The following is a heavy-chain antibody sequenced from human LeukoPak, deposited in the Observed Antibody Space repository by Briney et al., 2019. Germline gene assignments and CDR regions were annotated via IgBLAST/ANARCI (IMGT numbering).Heavy chain of an antibody. CDR1: GYTFSSYG. CDR3: AREAGYCSSTSCYQYMDV. J-gene: IGHJ6*03. V-gene: IGHV1-18*01. Sequence: ASVKVSCKASGYTFSSYGISGVRQAPGQGLEWMGWISAYNGYTNDAQKLQGRVTMTTDTSTSTAYIKLRSLRSDDTAVHYCAREAGYCSSTSCYQYMDVWGKGTTVTVSS. CDR2: ISAYNGYT. D-gene: IGHD2-2*01.